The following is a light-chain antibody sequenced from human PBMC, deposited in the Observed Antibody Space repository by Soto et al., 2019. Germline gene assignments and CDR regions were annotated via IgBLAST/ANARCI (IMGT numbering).Light chain of an antibody. V-gene: IGLV2-14*01. Sequence: QSALTQPASVSGSPGQSITISCTGTSSDVGGYNFVSWYQQHPGKAPKLMIYEVSNRPSGVSNRFSGSKSGNTASLTISGLQADDEADYYCSLYITSSIRVFGGGTKLTVL. J-gene: IGLJ3*02. CDR2: EVS. CDR1: SSDVGGYNF. CDR3: SLYITSSIRV.